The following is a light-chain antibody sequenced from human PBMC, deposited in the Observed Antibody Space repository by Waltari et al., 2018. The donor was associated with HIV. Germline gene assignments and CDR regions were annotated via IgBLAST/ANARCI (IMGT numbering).Light chain of an antibody. V-gene: IGKV1-33*01. Sequence: DIQKTQSPSSLSASVGDRVTISCQASQDISNHLNWYQQKPGKAPNLLIYDATNLETGAPSRFSGSGSGTDFTFTISSLQPADIATYYCQQYHHLPWAFGQGTKVEF. CDR1: QDISNH. J-gene: IGKJ1*01. CDR2: DAT. CDR3: QQYHHLPWA.